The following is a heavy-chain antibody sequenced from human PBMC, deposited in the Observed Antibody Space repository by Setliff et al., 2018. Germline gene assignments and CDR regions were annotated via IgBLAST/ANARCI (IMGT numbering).Heavy chain of an antibody. CDR3: ARVGYYVSGEYSYEGGFDL. V-gene: IGHV4-30-4*08. D-gene: IGHD3-22*01. J-gene: IGHJ3*01. CDR1: GGSISSGDYY. Sequence: SETLSLTCTVSGGSISSGDYYWSWIRQPPGKGLEWIGYIYYSGSTYYNPSLKSRVTISVDTSKNQFSLKLSSVTAADTAVYYCARVGYYVSGEYSYEGGFDLWGQGTMVTVSS. CDR2: IYYSGST.